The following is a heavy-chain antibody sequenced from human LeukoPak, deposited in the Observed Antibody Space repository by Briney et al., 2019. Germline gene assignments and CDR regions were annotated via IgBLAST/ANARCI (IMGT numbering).Heavy chain of an antibody. CDR2: INPNSGGT. J-gene: IGHJ3*02. CDR1: GYTFTGYY. D-gene: IGHD3-3*01. Sequence: ASVKVSCKASGYTFTGYYMHWVRQAPGQGLEWMGWINPNSGGTNYAQKFQGRVTMTRDTSISTAYMELSRLRSDDTAVYYCASSWGHYDFWSGYSAFDIWGQGTMVTVSS. CDR3: ASSWGHYDFWSGYSAFDI. V-gene: IGHV1-2*02.